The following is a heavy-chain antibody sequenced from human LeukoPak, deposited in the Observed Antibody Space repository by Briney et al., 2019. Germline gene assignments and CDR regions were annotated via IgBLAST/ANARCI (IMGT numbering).Heavy chain of an antibody. CDR1: GYSFTSYN. Sequence: ASVTVSCKTSGYSFTSYNLHWVRQAPGQGLEWMGIINTSGGNTNYAQKFQGRVTITRDTATITVYMELSSLKSEDTAVYYCAVDYSNYVVGYYFDYWGQGTLVTVSS. CDR2: INTSGGNT. CDR3: AVDYSNYVVGYYFDY. J-gene: IGHJ4*02. D-gene: IGHD4-11*01. V-gene: IGHV1-46*01.